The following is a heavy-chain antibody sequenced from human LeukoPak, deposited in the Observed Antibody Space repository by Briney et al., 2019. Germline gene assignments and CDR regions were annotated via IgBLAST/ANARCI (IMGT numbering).Heavy chain of an antibody. D-gene: IGHD3-22*01. J-gene: IGHJ4*02. CDR2: IYYSGST. CDR3: ARANYYDSSGPPPGLDY. Sequence: PSETLSLTCTVSGGSISSGGYYWSWIRQHPGKGLEWTGYIYYSGSTYYNPSLKSRVTISVDTSKNQFSLKLSSVTAADTAVYYCARANYYDSSGPPPGLDYWGQGTLVTVSS. V-gene: IGHV4-31*03. CDR1: GGSISSGGYY.